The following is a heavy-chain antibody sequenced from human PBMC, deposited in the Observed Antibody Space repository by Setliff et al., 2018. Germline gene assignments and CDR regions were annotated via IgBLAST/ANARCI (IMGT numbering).Heavy chain of an antibody. CDR1: GYTFTAYN. CDR3: AEGLRGNDAFDI. J-gene: IGHJ3*02. CDR2: MNPNNGKT. Sequence: ASVKVSCKASGYTFTAYNINWVRQATGQGLELMGWMNPNNGKTGYTQKLQGRVTMTRNTSISTVYMELSSLRPEDTAVYYCAEGLRGNDAFDIWGQGTMVTVSS. V-gene: IGHV1-8*02. D-gene: IGHD5-12*01.